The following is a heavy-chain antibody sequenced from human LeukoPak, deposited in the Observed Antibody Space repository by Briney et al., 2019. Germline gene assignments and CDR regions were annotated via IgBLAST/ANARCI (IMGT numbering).Heavy chain of an antibody. CDR3: ASLISRGGYSYGPTHDY. Sequence: GGSLRLSCAASGFTFSTYSMNWVRQAPGKGLEWVSYISSSSSNICYADSVKGRFTISRDNAKNSLYLLMNSLRAEDTAVYYCASLISRGGYSYGPTHDYWGQGTLVTVSS. CDR2: ISSSSSNI. CDR1: GFTFSTYS. D-gene: IGHD5-18*01. J-gene: IGHJ4*02. V-gene: IGHV3-48*01.